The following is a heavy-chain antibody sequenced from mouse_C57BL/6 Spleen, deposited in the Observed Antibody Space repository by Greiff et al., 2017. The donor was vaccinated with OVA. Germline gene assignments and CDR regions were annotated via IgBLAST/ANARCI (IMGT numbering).Heavy chain of an antibody. J-gene: IGHJ1*03. V-gene: IGHV1-81*01. CDR1: GYTFTSYG. CDR3: ARRIPLYYDYDEYFDV. D-gene: IGHD2-4*01. Sequence: QVQLKESGAELARPGASVKLSCKASGYTFTSYGISWVKQRTGQGLEWIGEIYPRSGNTYYNEKFKGKATLTADKSSSTAYTELRSLTSEDSAVYFCARRIPLYYDYDEYFDVWGTGTTVTVSS. CDR2: IYPRSGNT.